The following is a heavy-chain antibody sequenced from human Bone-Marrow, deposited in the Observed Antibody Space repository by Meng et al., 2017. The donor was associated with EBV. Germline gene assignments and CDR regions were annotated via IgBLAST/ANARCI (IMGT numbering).Heavy chain of an antibody. CDR3: ARGTGRWTFDY. J-gene: IGHJ4*02. CDR2: ISNSGTTI. CDR1: GFIFSDSY. V-gene: IGHV3-11*01. Sequence: VQLVQSGGVVVKPGGSQRLSCAASGFIFSDSYMSWIRQTPGKVLEPISYISNSGTTIKYADAVKGRVTISRDNAKNSLYLQMNSLRADDTAVYYCARGTGRWTFDYWGQGTLVTVSS. D-gene: IGHD3/OR15-3a*01.